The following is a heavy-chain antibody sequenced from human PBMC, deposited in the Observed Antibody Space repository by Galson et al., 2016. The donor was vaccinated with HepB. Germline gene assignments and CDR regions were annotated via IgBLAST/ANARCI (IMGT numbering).Heavy chain of an antibody. D-gene: IGHD1-1*01. Sequence: QSGAEVKKPGESLKISCQGSGYSFASYWIAWVRQMPGVGLEWMGTINPGDSSTRYSQSFLGPLTFSAYTSSSTAYLQWSSVTAPDTAMYYCARLGDPNYHPRRPTNGSHYCDYWGQGTLVTVSS. CDR3: ARLGDPNYHPRRPTNGSHYCDY. J-gene: IGHJ4*02. CDR1: GYSFASYW. CDR2: INPGDSST. V-gene: IGHV5-51*03.